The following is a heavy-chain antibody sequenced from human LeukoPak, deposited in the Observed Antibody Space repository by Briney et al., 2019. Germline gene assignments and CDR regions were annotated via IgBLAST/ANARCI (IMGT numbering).Heavy chain of an antibody. CDR1: GFTFSTYA. V-gene: IGHV3-23*01. CDR2: ISGGGGSI. CDR3: ARYRSVTTGKRFFDY. J-gene: IGHJ4*02. Sequence: GGSLRLSCAASGFTFSTYAMSWVRQAPGKGLEWVSGISGGGGSIHYADSVKGRFTISRDNSMNTLYLQMNSLRAEDTAVYYCARYRSVTTGKRFFDYWGQGTLVTVSS. D-gene: IGHD4-17*01.